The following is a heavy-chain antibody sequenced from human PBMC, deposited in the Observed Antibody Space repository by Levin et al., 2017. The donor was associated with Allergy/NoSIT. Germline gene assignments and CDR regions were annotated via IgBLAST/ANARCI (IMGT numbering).Heavy chain of an antibody. D-gene: IGHD3-10*01. J-gene: IGHJ4*02. V-gene: IGHV4-39*01. Sequence: PSETLSLTCTVSGGSISSSIYYWDWIRQPPGKGLEWIGSIYYSGSTYYNTSLKSRVTISVDLSKNQFSLKLTSVSAADTAIYYCARHFRTFYYGAGSPNWGQGTLVTVSS. CDR1: GGSISSSIYY. CDR3: ARHFRTFYYGAGSPN. CDR2: IYYSGST.